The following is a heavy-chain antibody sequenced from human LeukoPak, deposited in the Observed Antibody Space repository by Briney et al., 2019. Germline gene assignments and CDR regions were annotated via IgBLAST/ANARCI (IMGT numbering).Heavy chain of an antibody. CDR2: ISTYNGKT. CDR3: ARGDLNGFCISTDCQPWFDP. CDR1: GYTFTSYG. Sequence: LGASVKVSCKASGYTFTSYGINWMRQAPGQGLEWMGWISTYNGKTKYAQELQGRVTMATDTSTTTTYMELRGLTSDDTAVYYCARGDLNGFCISTDCQPWFDPWGQGTLVTVSS. J-gene: IGHJ5*02. D-gene: IGHD2-2*03. V-gene: IGHV1-18*01.